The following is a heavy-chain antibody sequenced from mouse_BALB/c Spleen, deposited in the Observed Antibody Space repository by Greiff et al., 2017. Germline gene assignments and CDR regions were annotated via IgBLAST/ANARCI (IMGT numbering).Heavy chain of an antibody. V-gene: IGHV2-6-7*01. CDR3: AREGGQLGLPAWFAY. CDR2: IWGDGGT. J-gene: IGHJ3*01. CDR1: GFSLTGYG. D-gene: IGHD3-2*01. Sequence: VHLVESGPGLVAPSQSLSITCTVSGFSLTGYGVNWVRQPPGKGLEWLGMIWGDGGTDYNSALKSRLSISKDNSKSQVFLKMNSLQTDDTARYYCAREGGQLGLPAWFAYWGQGTLVTVSA.